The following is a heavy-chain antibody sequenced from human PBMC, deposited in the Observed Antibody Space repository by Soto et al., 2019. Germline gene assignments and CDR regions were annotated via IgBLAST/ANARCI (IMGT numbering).Heavy chain of an antibody. V-gene: IGHV3-66*01. CDR1: GFTVSTNY. CDR3: ATTGMGVTFYYYYYGMDV. D-gene: IGHD1-26*01. CDR2: IFYGGST. Sequence: EVQLVEAGGGLIQPGGSLRLSCAASGFTVSTNYMTWVRLAPGKGLEWVSVIFYGGSTYYADSVKGRFTISRDNSKNTLYLQMNSLRAADTAVYYCATTGMGVTFYYYYYGMDVWGQGTTVTVSS. J-gene: IGHJ6*02.